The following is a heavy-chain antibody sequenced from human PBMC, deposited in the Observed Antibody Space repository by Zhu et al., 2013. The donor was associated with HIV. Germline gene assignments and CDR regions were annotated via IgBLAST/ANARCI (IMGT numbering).Heavy chain of an antibody. CDR1: GYTFTGYY. Sequence: QVQLVQSGAEVKKPGASVKVSCKASGYTFTGYYMHWVRQAPGQGLEWMGWINPNSGGTNYAQKFQGRVTMTRDTSISTAYMELSRLRSDDTAVYYCARGYYDSSGYYYYPEYFQHWGQGTLVTVSS. CDR3: ARGYYDSSGYYYYPEYFQH. V-gene: IGHV1-2*02. J-gene: IGHJ1*01. CDR2: INPNSGGT. D-gene: IGHD3-22*01.